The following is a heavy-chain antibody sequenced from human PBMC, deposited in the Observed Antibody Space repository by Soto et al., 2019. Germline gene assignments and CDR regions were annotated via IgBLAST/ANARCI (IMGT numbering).Heavy chain of an antibody. J-gene: IGHJ4*02. V-gene: IGHV3-11*01. Sequence: QVQLVESGGGLVRPGGSLRLSCAASGFTFNDYYMTWIRQAPGKGLEWLSYISTSGSTIFYADSVKGRFTISRDNAKNSRFLQMNSLRPEDTALYFCAAFKFRPVWADSWGQGTQVTVSS. CDR3: AAFKFRPVWADS. CDR1: GFTFNDYY. D-gene: IGHD3-16*01. CDR2: ISTSGSTI.